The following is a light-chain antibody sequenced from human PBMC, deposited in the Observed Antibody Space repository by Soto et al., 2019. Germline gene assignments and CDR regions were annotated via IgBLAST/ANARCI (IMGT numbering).Light chain of an antibody. Sequence: EVVMTQSPATLSVSPGERATLTCRASQSVRSKLAWYQQKPGQAPRLLMYGASTRAAGIPARFSGSGSGTEFPLTISSLQSEDFAVYYCQQYNDWPPLTFGGGTKVEIK. J-gene: IGKJ4*01. CDR3: QQYNDWPPLT. CDR1: QSVRSK. V-gene: IGKV3-15*01. CDR2: GAS.